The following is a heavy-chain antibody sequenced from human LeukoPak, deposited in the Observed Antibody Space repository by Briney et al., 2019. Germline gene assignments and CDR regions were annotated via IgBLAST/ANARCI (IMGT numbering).Heavy chain of an antibody. CDR3: ARDPYFYVSGSYSNS. CDR2: TYYTGST. D-gene: IGHD3-10*01. V-gene: IGHV4-59*12. CDR1: GGSISSYY. J-gene: IGHJ4*02. Sequence: PSETLSLTCTVSGGSISSYYWSWIRQPPGKGLEWIGDTYYTGSTNYNPSLKSRVTISVDPSKNQFSLKLSSVTAADTAVYYCARDPYFYVSGSYSNSWGQGTLVTVSS.